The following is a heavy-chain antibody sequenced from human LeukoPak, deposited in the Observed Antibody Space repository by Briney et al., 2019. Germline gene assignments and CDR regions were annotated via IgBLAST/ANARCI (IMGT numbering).Heavy chain of an antibody. V-gene: IGHV3-21*04. CDR3: ARDLDSYGSY. CDR1: GFTFSSYS. J-gene: IGHJ4*02. Sequence: SGGSLRLSCAASGFTFSSYSMNWVRQAPGKGLEWVSSISSSSSYIYYADSVKGRFTISRDNAKNSLYLQMNSLRAEDTAVYYCARDLDSYGSYWGQGTLVTVSS. D-gene: IGHD5-18*01. CDR2: ISSSSSYI.